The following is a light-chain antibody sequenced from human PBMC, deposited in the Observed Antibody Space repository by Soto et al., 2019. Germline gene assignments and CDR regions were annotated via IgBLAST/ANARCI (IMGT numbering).Light chain of an antibody. CDR3: QQYNIYPFT. J-gene: IGKJ3*01. Sequence: DIQMTQSPSTLSASVGDRVTITCRASQSLSTWLAWYQQKPGKAPRLLIDDASSLESGVPSRFSGSGSGTEFTLTISSLQPDDFATYYCQQYNIYPFTFGPGTKLDIK. CDR2: DAS. V-gene: IGKV1-5*01. CDR1: QSLSTW.